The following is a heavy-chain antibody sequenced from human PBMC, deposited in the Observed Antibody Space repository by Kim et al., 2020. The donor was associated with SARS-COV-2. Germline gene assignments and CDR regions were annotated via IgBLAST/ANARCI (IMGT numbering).Heavy chain of an antibody. V-gene: IGHV4-4*07. Sequence: SETLSLTCTVSGGSISSYYWSWIRQPAGKGLEWIGRIYTSGSTNYNPSLTSRVTMSVATSKNQFSLKLSSVTAADTAVYDCARESRSEISIFGVVTTGRRWFDPWGQGTLVTVSS. D-gene: IGHD3-3*01. CDR3: ARESRSEISIFGVVTTGRRWFDP. CDR2: IYTSGST. J-gene: IGHJ5*02. CDR1: GGSISSYY.